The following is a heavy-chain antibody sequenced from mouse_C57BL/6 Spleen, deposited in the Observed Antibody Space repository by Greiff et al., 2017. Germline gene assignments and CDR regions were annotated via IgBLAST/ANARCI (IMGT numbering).Heavy chain of an antibody. Sequence: QVQLQQSGAELAKPGASVKLSCKASGYTFTSYWMHWVKQRPGQGLEWIGYINPSSGYTNYNQKFKDKATLTVDKSSSTAYMQLSSLTYEDSAVYYCANHRDYHYAMDYWGQGTSVTVSA. CDR3: ANHRDYHYAMDY. CDR1: GYTFTSYW. D-gene: IGHD1-1*02. V-gene: IGHV1-7*01. CDR2: INPSSGYT. J-gene: IGHJ4*01.